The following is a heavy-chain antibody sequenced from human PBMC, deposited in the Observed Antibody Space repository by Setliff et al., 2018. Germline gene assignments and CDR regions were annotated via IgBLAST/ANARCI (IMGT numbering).Heavy chain of an antibody. CDR2: IYYSGST. D-gene: IGHD3-3*01. Sequence: SETLSLTCTVSGGSISSSSYYWGWIRQPPGKGLEWIGSIYYSGSTNYNPSLKSRVTISVDTSKNQFSLNLSSVTAADTAVYYCARAFTYYNFWSGYGYGMDVWGQGTTVTVSS. CDR1: GGSISSSSYY. V-gene: IGHV4-39*07. J-gene: IGHJ6*02. CDR3: ARAFTYYNFWSGYGYGMDV.